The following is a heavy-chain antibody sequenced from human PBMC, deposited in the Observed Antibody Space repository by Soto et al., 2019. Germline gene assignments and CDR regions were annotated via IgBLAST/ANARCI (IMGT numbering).Heavy chain of an antibody. D-gene: IGHD1-1*01. V-gene: IGHV4-59*01. CDR3: ARRYGWNDVSPGYYGMDV. CDR1: GGSISSYY. CDR2: IYYSGST. J-gene: IGHJ6*02. Sequence: PSETLSLTCTVSGGSISSYYWSWIRQPPGKGLEWIGYIYYSGSTNYNPSLKSRVTISVDTSKNQFSLKLSSVTAADTAVYYCARRYGWNDVSPGYYGMDVWGQGTTVTVSS.